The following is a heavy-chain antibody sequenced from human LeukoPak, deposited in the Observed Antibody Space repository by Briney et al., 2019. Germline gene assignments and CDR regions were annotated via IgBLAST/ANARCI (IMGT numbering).Heavy chain of an antibody. CDR2: ISGSGGST. CDR1: GFTFSSYA. J-gene: IGHJ5*02. V-gene: IGHV3-23*01. D-gene: IGHD3-16*01. Sequence: PGGSLRLSCAASGFTFSSYAMSWVRQAPGKGLEWVSAISGSGGSTYYADSVKGRFTISRDNSKNTLHLQMNSLRAEDTAVYYCAKVDKNDYVWGSPLGDWFDPWGQGTLVTVSS. CDR3: AKVDKNDYVWGSPLGDWFDP.